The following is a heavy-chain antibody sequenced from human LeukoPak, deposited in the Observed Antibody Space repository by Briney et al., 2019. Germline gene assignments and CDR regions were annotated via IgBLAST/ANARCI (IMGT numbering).Heavy chain of an antibody. Sequence: GGSLRLSCAASGFTFSSYAMSWVRQAPGKGLEWVSVIYSGGSTYYADSVKGRFTISRDNSKNTLYLQMNSLRAEDTAVYYCARVDYGDYGFDYWGQGTLVTVSS. V-gene: IGHV3-66*01. CDR2: IYSGGST. CDR3: ARVDYGDYGFDY. CDR1: GFTFSSYA. D-gene: IGHD4-17*01. J-gene: IGHJ4*02.